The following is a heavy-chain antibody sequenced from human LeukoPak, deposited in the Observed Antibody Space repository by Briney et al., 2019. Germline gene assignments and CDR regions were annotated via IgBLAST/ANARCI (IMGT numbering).Heavy chain of an antibody. D-gene: IGHD6-6*01. J-gene: IGHJ6*03. CDR1: GGSFSGYY. V-gene: IGHV4-34*01. Sequence: SETLSLTCAVYGGSFSGYYWSWIRQPPGKGLEWIGEINHSGSTNYNPSRKSRVTISVDTSKNQFSLKLSSVTAADTAVYYCARPYSSSSAWAKDVWGKGTTVTVSS. CDR2: INHSGST. CDR3: ARPYSSSSAWAKDV.